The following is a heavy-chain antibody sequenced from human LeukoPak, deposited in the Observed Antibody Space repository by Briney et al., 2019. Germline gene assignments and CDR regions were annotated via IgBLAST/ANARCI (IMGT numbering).Heavy chain of an antibody. V-gene: IGHV1-18*01. CDR3: ARGTRFGSIPIHAASNYYYMDV. D-gene: IGHD3-10*01. CDR2: ISAYNGNT. CDR1: GYTFTSYG. J-gene: IGHJ6*03. Sequence: GASVKVSCKASGYTFTSYGISWVRQAPGQGLEWMGWISAYNGNTNYAQKLQGRVTMTTDTSTSTAYMELRSLRSDDTAVYYCARGTRFGSIPIHAASNYYYMDVWGKGTTVTVSS.